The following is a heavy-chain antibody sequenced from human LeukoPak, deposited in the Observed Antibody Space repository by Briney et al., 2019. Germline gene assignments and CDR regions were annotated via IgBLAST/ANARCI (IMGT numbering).Heavy chain of an antibody. V-gene: IGHV3-30*04. D-gene: IGHD6-19*01. J-gene: IGHJ4*02. CDR1: VHTFSSYP. Sequence: GGCLRLSWAASVHTFSSYPMHWVREAPCKGLEWVAVISYDGSNKYYADSVKGRFTISRDNSKNTLYLQMNSLRAEDTAVYYCARAGGSGWYSDYWGQGTLVTVSS. CDR2: ISYDGSNK. CDR3: ARAGGSGWYSDY.